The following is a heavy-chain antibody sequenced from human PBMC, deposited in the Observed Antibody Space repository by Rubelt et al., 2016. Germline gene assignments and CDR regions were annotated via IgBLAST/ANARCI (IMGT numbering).Heavy chain of an antibody. CDR1: GGSISSSSYY. J-gene: IGHJ5*02. V-gene: IGHV3-23*01. Sequence: LQLQESGPGLVKPSETLSLTCTVSGGSISSSSYYWGWIRQPPGKGLEWVSAISGSGGSTYYADSVKGRFTISRYNSKNTLYLQMNSLRAEDTAVYDCAKEPQYYYGSGSGNWFDPWGQGTLVTVSS. CDR2: ISGSGGST. CDR3: AKEPQYYYGSGSGNWFDP. D-gene: IGHD3-10*01.